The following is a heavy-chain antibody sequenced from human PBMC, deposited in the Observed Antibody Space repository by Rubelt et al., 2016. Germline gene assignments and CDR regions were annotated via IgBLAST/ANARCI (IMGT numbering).Heavy chain of an antibody. Sequence: QLQLQESGPGLVKPSETLSLTCTVSGGSISSSSYYWGWIRQPPGKGLEWIGSIYYSGSTYYNPSLKSRITISVDTSKNHFSLKLSSVTAADTALYYCARVRAEDYGDYGRYFDYWGQGTLVTVSS. CDR2: IYYSGST. CDR3: ARVRAEDYGDYGRYFDY. D-gene: IGHD4-17*01. CDR1: GGSISSSSYY. V-gene: IGHV4-39*02. J-gene: IGHJ4*02.